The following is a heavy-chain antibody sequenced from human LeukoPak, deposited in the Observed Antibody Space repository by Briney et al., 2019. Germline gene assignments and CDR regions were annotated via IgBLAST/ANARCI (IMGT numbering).Heavy chain of an antibody. V-gene: IGHV1-18*01. CDR1: GYTFTSYG. J-gene: IGHJ6*02. CDR3: ARDGCSSTSCYIDSYYYGMDV. D-gene: IGHD2-2*02. Sequence: GASVKVSCKASGYTFTSYGISWVRQAPGQGLEWMGWISAYNGNTNYAQKLQGRVTMTTDTSTSTAYMELRSLRSDDTAVHYCARDGCSSTSCYIDSYYYGMDVWGQGTTVTVSS. CDR2: ISAYNGNT.